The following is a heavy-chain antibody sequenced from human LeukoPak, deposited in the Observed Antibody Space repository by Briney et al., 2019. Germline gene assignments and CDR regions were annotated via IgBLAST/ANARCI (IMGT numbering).Heavy chain of an antibody. CDR3: AKGRRTVTPPYGMDV. V-gene: IGHV3-21*04. Sequence: GGSLRLSCAASGFTFSSYSMNWVRQAPGKGLEWVSSISSSSSYIYYADSVKGRFTISRDNSKNTLYLQMNSLRAEDTAVYYCAKGRRTVTPPYGMDVWGQGTTVTVSS. D-gene: IGHD4-17*01. J-gene: IGHJ6*02. CDR1: GFTFSSYS. CDR2: ISSSSSYI.